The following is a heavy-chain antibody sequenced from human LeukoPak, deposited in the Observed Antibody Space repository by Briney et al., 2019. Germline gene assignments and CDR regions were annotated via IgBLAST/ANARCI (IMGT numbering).Heavy chain of an antibody. Sequence: GGSLRLSCAASGFTFSSYSMNWVRQAPGKGLEWVSSISSSSSYIYYADSVKGRFTISRDNAKNSLYLQMNSLRAEDTAVYYCARDKRYYDSSGLDYWGQGTLVTVSS. CDR2: ISSSSSYI. J-gene: IGHJ4*02. CDR3: ARDKRYYDSSGLDY. CDR1: GFTFSSYS. D-gene: IGHD3-22*01. V-gene: IGHV3-21*01.